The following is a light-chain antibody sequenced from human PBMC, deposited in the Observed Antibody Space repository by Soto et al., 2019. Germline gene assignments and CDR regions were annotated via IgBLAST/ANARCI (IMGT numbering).Light chain of an antibody. V-gene: IGKV3-15*01. CDR3: QQYNNWPKT. J-gene: IGKJ1*01. CDR1: QSVSSN. Sequence: IVRPQSPATLSSSPGERATLSCRASQSVSSNLAWYQQKPGQAPRLLIYGASTRATGIPARFSGSGSGTEFTLTISSLQSEDFAVYYCQQYNNWPKTFGQGTKVDIK. CDR2: GAS.